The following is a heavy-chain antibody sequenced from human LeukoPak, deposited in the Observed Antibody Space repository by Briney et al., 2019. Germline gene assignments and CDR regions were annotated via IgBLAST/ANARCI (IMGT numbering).Heavy chain of an antibody. V-gene: IGHV1-18*01. CDR2: ISAYNGNT. J-gene: IGHJ5*02. CDR3: ARDVGDIVTVPAAISVS. D-gene: IGHD2-2*01. CDR1: GYTFSSYG. Sequence: ASVKVSCKASGYTFSSYGISWVRQAPGQGLEWMGWISAYNGNTNYAPMVQGRVTMTTDTSTSTAYMEVRSLRSDDTAMYYCARDVGDIVTVPAAISVSWGQGTLVTVSS.